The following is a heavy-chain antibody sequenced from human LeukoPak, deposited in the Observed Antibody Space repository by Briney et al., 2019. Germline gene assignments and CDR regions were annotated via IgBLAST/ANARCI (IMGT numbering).Heavy chain of an antibody. CDR2: IIPIFGTA. CDR3: AREDYGDYCLDY. D-gene: IGHD4-17*01. CDR1: GGTFSSYA. J-gene: IGHJ4*02. V-gene: IGHV1-69*05. Sequence: ASVKVSCKASGGTFSSYAISWVRQAPGQGLEWMGGIIPIFGTANYAQKFQGRVTITRDTSASTAYMELSSLRSEDTAVYYCAREDYGDYCLDYWGQGTLVTVSS.